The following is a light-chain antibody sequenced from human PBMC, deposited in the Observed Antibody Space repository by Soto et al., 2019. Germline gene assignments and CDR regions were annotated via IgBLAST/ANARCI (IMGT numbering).Light chain of an antibody. V-gene: IGKV1-5*01. CDR1: QSISAW. CDR2: DAS. J-gene: IGKJ1*01. Sequence: DVQVTQYPATLSAPAGDRVTMTCRASQSISAWLAWYQKKPGKAPKLLIYDASNLASGVPSRFSGSGSGTEFTLTISNLQPADFATYYCQQYENYWTFGQGTNVDI. CDR3: QQYENYWT.